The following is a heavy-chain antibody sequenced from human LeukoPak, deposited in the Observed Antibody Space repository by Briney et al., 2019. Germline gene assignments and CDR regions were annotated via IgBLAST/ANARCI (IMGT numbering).Heavy chain of an antibody. CDR2: INPNSGGT. D-gene: IGHD3-10*01. CDR3: ARDQSGLVRGVMNY. CDR1: GYTFTGYY. Sequence: GASVKVSCKASGYTFTGYYMHWVRQAPGQGLEWMGWINPNSGGTNYAQEFQGWVTMTRDTSISTAYMELSRLRSDDTAVYYCARDQSGLVRGVMNYWGQGTLVTVSS. J-gene: IGHJ4*02. V-gene: IGHV1-2*04.